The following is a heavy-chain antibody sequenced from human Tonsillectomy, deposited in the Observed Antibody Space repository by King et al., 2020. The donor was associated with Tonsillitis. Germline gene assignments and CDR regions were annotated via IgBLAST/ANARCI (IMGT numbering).Heavy chain of an antibody. J-gene: IGHJ4*01. CDR2: IYPGDSDT. CDR3: ARRSRGSGTDHFAY. Sequence: VQLVQSGAEVRKPGESLKISCKGSGYTFINYWIGWVRQMPGKGLEWMGIIYPGDSDTRYSPSFQGQVTISADKSIFTAYLRWNTLKASDTAIYYCARRSRGSGTDHFAYWGQDPWSPSPQ. CDR1: GYTFINYW. D-gene: IGHD6-25*01. V-gene: IGHV5-51*03.